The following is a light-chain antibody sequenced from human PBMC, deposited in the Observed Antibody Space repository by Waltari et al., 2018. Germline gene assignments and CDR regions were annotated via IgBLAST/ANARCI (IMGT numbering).Light chain of an antibody. CDR1: QTVRTTY. CDR3: QQYDISPLT. J-gene: IGKJ4*01. CDR2: GAS. Sequence: EIVLTQSPGTLSLSPGERATLSRRASQTVRTTYLAWYQQKPGQAPTLLIYGASSRATGIPDRFSGSGSVTDFSLTISSLEPEDFAVYYCQQYDISPLTFGGGTKVEIK. V-gene: IGKV3-20*01.